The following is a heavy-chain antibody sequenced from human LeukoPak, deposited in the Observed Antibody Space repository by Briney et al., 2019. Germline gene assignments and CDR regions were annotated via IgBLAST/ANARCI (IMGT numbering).Heavy chain of an antibody. CDR2: IYWDDDK. CDR3: VHGRYGGNLAY. Sequence: SGPTLVNPTQTPTLTCTFSGFSLTTSGVGVGWIRQPPGKALEWLAFIYWDDDKRYRPSLKSRLTISKGTSKIQVVLTMTDMDLVDTATYYCVHGRYGGNLAYWGQGTRVTVSS. J-gene: IGHJ4*02. CDR1: GFSLTTSGVG. V-gene: IGHV2-5*02. D-gene: IGHD5-12*01.